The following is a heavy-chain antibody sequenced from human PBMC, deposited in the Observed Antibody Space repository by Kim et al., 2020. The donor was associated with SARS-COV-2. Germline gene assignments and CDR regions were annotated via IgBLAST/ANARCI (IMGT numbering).Heavy chain of an antibody. CDR3: ARRSGGKPGPYFDY. V-gene: IGHV3-21*01. CDR1: GFTFSSYS. D-gene: IGHD6-19*01. Sequence: GGSLRLSCAASGFTFSSYSMNWVRQAPGKGLEWVSSISSSSSYIYYADSVKGRFTISRDNAKNSLYLQMNSLRAEDTAVYYCARRSGGKPGPYFDYWGQGTLVTVSS. CDR2: ISSSSSYI. J-gene: IGHJ4*02.